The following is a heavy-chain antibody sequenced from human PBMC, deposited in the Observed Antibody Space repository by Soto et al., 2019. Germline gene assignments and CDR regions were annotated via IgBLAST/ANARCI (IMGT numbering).Heavy chain of an antibody. CDR3: AALWVAATRGY. J-gene: IGHJ4*02. D-gene: IGHD2-15*01. Sequence: QMQLVQSGPEVKKPGTSVKVSCKASGFTFTSSAVQWVRQARGQRLEWIGWIVVGSGNTNYAQKVQEXXTXTXXMSTSTAYMELSSLRSEDTAVYYCAALWVAATRGYWGQGTLVTVSS. CDR2: IVVGSGNT. CDR1: GFTFTSSA. V-gene: IGHV1-58*01.